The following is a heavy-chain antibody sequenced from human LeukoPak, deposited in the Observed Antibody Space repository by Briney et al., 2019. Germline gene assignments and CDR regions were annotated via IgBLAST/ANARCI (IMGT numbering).Heavy chain of an antibody. CDR2: ISAYNGNT. J-gene: IGHJ5*02. CDR1: GYTFTSYG. Sequence: ASVKVSCKASGYTFTSYGISWVRQAPGQGLEWMGWISAYNGNTNYAQKLQGRVTMTTDTSTSTAYMELRSLRSDDTAVYYCARVPPVWWDDEGNWFDPWGQGTLVTVSS. CDR3: ARVPPVWWDDEGNWFDP. V-gene: IGHV1-18*01. D-gene: IGHD1-26*01.